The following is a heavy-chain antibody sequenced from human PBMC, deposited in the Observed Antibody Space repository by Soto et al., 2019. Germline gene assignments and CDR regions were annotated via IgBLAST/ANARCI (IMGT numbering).Heavy chain of an antibody. Sequence: EVQLVESGGGLVNPGGSLRLSCAASGFTFSSYSMNWVRQAPGKGLEWVSCMSSGSSYIFYADSVKGRFTISRDNAKNSLYLQMNSPRAEDTAVYYCARDRGAAAVDFWGQGTLVTVSS. V-gene: IGHV3-21*01. CDR3: ARDRGAAAVDF. CDR2: MSSGSSYI. D-gene: IGHD6-25*01. CDR1: GFTFSSYS. J-gene: IGHJ4*02.